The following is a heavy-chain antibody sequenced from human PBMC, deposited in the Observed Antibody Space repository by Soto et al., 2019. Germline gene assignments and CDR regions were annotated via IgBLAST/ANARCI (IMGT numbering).Heavy chain of an antibody. D-gene: IGHD3-16*02. V-gene: IGHV3-15*07. CDR3: TTPYDDVWGSYRKIDY. Sequence: EVQLVESGGGLVKPGGSLRLSCAASGFTFSNAWMNWVRQAPGKGLEWVGRIKSKTDGGTTDYAAPVKGRFTISRDDSKNTLYLQMNSLKTEDTAVYYCTTPYDDVWGSYRKIDYWGQGTLVTVSS. CDR1: GFTFSNAW. J-gene: IGHJ4*02. CDR2: IKSKTDGGTT.